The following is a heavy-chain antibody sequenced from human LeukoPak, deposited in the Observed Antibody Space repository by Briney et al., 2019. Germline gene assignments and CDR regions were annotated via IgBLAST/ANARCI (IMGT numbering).Heavy chain of an antibody. CDR3: ARSHLVVVINYYYYYMDV. CDR2: INHSGST. Sequence: SETLSLTCAVYGGSFSGYYWSWIRQPPGKGLEWIGEINHSGSTNYNPSLKSRVTISVDTSKNQFSLKLSSVTAADTAVYYCARSHLVVVINYYYYYMDVWGKGTTVTISS. J-gene: IGHJ6*03. V-gene: IGHV4-34*01. CDR1: GGSFSGYY. D-gene: IGHD3-22*01.